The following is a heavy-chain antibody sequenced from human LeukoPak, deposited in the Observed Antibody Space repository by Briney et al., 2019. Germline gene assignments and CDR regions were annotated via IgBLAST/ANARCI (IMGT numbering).Heavy chain of an antibody. Sequence: PGRSLRLSCAASGFTFDDYAMHWVRQAPGKGLEWVSGISWNSGNIGYADSVKGRFTISRDIAKNSLYLQMNSLRVDDTSVYYCVRDFGARGWFDYWGQGTLVTVSS. CDR1: GFTFDDYA. J-gene: IGHJ4*02. CDR2: ISWNSGNI. V-gene: IGHV3-9*01. CDR3: VRDFGARGWFDY. D-gene: IGHD6-19*01.